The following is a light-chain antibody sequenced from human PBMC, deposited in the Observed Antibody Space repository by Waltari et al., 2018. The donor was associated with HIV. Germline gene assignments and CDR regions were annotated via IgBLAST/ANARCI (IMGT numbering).Light chain of an antibody. Sequence: ELVLTQTPGTMSLSPGESATLSCRASQSVNSSNLAWYQQKPGQAPRLIIYGASNRATGIPDWFSGSASGTEFTLSINTVEPEDFVLYFCQQFGSSRFTFGPGTKVDF. V-gene: IGKV3-20*01. J-gene: IGKJ3*01. CDR2: GAS. CDR3: QQFGSSRFT. CDR1: QSVNSSN.